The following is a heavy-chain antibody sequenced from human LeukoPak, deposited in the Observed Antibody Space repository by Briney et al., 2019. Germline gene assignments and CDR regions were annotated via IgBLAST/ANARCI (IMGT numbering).Heavy chain of an antibody. D-gene: IGHD6-19*01. CDR3: ARQRRYSSGWYPCFDY. V-gene: IGHV4-4*09. CDR1: GGSISSYY. J-gene: IGHJ4*02. Sequence: SETLSLTCTVSGGSISSYYWSWIRQPPGKGLEWIGYIYTSGSTNYNPSLKSRVTISVDTSKSQFSLKLSSVTAADTAVYYCARQRRYSSGWYPCFDYWGQGTLVTVSS. CDR2: IYTSGST.